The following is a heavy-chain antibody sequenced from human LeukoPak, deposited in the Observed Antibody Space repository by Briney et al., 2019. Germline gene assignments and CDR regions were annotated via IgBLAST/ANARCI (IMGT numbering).Heavy chain of an antibody. CDR2: ISSSSSYI. J-gene: IGHJ4*02. CDR1: GFTFSSYS. D-gene: IGHD6-13*01. Sequence: GGSLRLSCAASGFTFSSYSMNWVRQAPGKGLEWVSSISSSSSYIYYADSVKGRFTISRDNAKNSLYLQMNSLRAEDTAVYYCARDPSSSWYVDYWGQGTLVTVSS. CDR3: ARDPSSSWYVDY. V-gene: IGHV3-21*01.